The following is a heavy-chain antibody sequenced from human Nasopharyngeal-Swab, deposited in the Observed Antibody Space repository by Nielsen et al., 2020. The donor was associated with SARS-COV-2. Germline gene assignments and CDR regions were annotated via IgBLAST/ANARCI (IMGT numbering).Heavy chain of an antibody. CDR2: IYYSGST. V-gene: IGHV4-59*12. CDR1: GGSISSYY. J-gene: IGHJ3*02. D-gene: IGHD3-22*01. CDR3: ARARITMIVVVDAFDI. Sequence: SETLSLTCTASGGSISSYYWSWIRQPPGKGLEWIGYIYYSGSTYYNPSPKSRVTISVDTSKNQCSLKLSAVTAADTAVYYCARARITMIVVVDAFDIWGQGTMVTVSS.